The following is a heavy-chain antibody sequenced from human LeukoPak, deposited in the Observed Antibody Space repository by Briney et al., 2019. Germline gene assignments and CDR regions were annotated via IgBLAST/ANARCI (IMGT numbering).Heavy chain of an antibody. CDR1: GGSIGSSSYY. J-gene: IGHJ4*02. V-gene: IGHV4-39*01. CDR3: ARVPTVTFFDY. Sequence: SETLSLTCTVSGGSIGSSSYYWGWIRQPPGKGLEWIGSIYYSRSTYSNTSLKSRVTISVDTSKNQFSLKLSSVTTADTAVYYCARVPTVTFFDYWGQGTLVTVSS. D-gene: IGHD4-17*01. CDR2: IYYSRST.